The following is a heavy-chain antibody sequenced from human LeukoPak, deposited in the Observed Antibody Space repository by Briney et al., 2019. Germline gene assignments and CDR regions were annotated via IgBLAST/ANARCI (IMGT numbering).Heavy chain of an antibody. J-gene: IGHJ4*02. Sequence: PGGSLRLSCAASGFTFSSYEMNWVCQAPGKGLEWVSYISSSGSTIYYADPVKGRFTISRDNAKNSLYLQMNSLRAEDTAVYYCARDRLSFGGVIVPYFDYWGQGTLVTVSS. CDR2: ISSSGSTI. CDR3: ARDRLSFGGVIVPYFDY. CDR1: GFTFSSYE. V-gene: IGHV3-48*03. D-gene: IGHD3-16*02.